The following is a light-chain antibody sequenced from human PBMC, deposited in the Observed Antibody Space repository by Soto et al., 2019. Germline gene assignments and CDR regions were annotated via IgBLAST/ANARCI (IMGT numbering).Light chain of an antibody. Sequence: QSALTQPASVSGSPGQSITISCTGTSSDIGRYNFVSWYQQHPGKVPKLIVFEVNKRPSGVSNRFSASKSGNTASLAISGLQAEDEADYYCCSYTANSVVFGEGTKLTFL. CDR2: EVN. CDR3: CSYTANSVV. J-gene: IGLJ2*01. V-gene: IGLV2-23*02. CDR1: SSDIGRYNF.